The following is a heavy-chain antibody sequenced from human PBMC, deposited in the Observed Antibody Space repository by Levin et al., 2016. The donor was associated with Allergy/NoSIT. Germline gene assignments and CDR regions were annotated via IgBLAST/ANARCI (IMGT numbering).Heavy chain of an antibody. CDR2: ISAYNGNT. CDR3: ARATYSSGWLSGYDYYYGMDV. Sequence: ASVKVSCKASGYTFTSYGISWVRQAPGQGLEWVGWISAYNGNTNYAQKLQGRVTMTTDTSTSTAYMELKSLRSDDTAVYYCARATYSSGWLSGYDYYYGMDVWGQGTTVTVSS. J-gene: IGHJ6*02. CDR1: GYTFTSYG. D-gene: IGHD6-19*01. V-gene: IGHV1-18*01.